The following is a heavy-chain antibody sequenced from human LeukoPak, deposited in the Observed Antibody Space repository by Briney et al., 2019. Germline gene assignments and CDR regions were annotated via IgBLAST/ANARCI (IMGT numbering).Heavy chain of an antibody. V-gene: IGHV3-43D*03. D-gene: IGHD3-10*01. CDR3: AKAHYYGSGSYLYYYYMDV. J-gene: IGHJ6*03. Sequence: GGSLRLSCAASGFTFYDYAMHWVRQAPGKGLEWVSLISWDGGSTYYADSVKGRFTISRDNSKNSLYLQMNSLRAEDTALYYCAKAHYYGSGSYLYYYYMDVWGKGTTVTVSS. CDR1: GFTFYDYA. CDR2: ISWDGGST.